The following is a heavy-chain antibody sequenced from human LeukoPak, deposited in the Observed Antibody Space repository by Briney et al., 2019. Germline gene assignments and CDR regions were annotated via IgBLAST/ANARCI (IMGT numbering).Heavy chain of an antibody. CDR1: GASISSSIYY. J-gene: IGHJ5*02. D-gene: IGHD1-26*01. CDR3: ARDVGVGATTP. V-gene: IGHV4-39*07. CDR2: IYYSGST. Sequence: SETLSLTCTVSGASISSSIYYWAWIRQPPGKGLEWIGSIYYSGSTYYNPSLKSRVTISLDTSKNQFSLKLSSVTAADTAVYYCARDVGVGATTPWGQGTLVTVSS.